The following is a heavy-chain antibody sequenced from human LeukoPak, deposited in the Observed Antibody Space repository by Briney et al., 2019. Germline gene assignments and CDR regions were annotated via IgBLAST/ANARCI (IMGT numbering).Heavy chain of an antibody. CDR2: IIPILGIA. Sequence: GASVKVSCKASGGTFSSYAISWVRQAPGQGLEWMGKIIPILGIANYAQKFQGRVTITADKSTSTAYMELSSLRSEDTAVYYCARRGPLSGMDAFDIWGQGTMVTVSS. J-gene: IGHJ3*02. CDR3: ARRGPLSGMDAFDI. CDR1: GGTFSSYA. D-gene: IGHD2-15*01. V-gene: IGHV1-69*04.